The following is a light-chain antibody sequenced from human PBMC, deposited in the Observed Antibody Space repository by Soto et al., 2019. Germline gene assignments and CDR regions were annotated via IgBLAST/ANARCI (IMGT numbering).Light chain of an antibody. Sequence: DIQMTQSPSSLSASVGDRVTITCRASQTIDSYLNWYQKKPGKAPKSLIYAASNLQSGVPSRFSGSGSEKDFTLTISSLQPDDFATYYCQQSYSSPVTFGQGTRLEIK. V-gene: IGKV1-39*01. CDR2: AAS. J-gene: IGKJ5*01. CDR3: QQSYSSPVT. CDR1: QTIDSY.